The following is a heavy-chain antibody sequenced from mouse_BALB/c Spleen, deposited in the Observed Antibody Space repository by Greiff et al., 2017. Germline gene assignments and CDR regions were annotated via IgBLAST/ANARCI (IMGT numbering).Heavy chain of an antibody. V-gene: IGHV1-4*01. Sequence: QVQLQQSGAELARPGASVKMSCKASGYTFTSYTMHWVKQRPGQGLEWIGYINPSSGYTNYNQKFKDKATLTADKSSSTAYMQLSSLTSEDSAVYYCARPYYYGSSYAGYWYFDVWGAGTTVTVSA. D-gene: IGHD1-1*01. CDR3: ARPYYYGSSYAGYWYFDV. CDR2: INPSSGYT. CDR1: GYTFTSYT. J-gene: IGHJ1*01.